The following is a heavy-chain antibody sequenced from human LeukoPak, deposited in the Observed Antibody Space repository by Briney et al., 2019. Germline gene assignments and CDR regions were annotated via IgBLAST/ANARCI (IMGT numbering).Heavy chain of an antibody. CDR2: IXWYGGST. V-gene: IGHV3-20*03. D-gene: IGHD2-2*01. CDR3: AREDCSSTSCSDAFDI. Sequence: VRXAPXKXXXXXXGIXWYGGSTVYADSLKGRFTIYRDNAKKSLYMQMNSQRAEDTALYYCAREDCSSTSCSDAFDIWGQGTMVTVSS. J-gene: IGHJ3*02.